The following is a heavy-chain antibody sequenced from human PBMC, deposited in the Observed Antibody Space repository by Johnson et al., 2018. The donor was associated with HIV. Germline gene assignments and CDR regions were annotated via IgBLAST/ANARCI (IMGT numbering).Heavy chain of an antibody. J-gene: IGHJ3*02. V-gene: IGHV3-7*03. Sequence: MLLVESGGGLVKPGGSLRLSCAASGFTFSSYWMSWVRQAPGKGLEWVANIKQDGSEKYYVDSVKGRFTISRDNSKNTLYLQMNSLRAEDTAVYYCAKVGQYYYDSSGSYAFDIWGQGTMVTVSS. CDR2: IKQDGSEK. CDR1: GFTFSSYW. D-gene: IGHD3-22*01. CDR3: AKVGQYYYDSSGSYAFDI.